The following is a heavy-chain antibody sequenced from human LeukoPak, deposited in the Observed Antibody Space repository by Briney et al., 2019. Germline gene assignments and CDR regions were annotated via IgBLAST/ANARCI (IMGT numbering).Heavy chain of an antibody. J-gene: IGHJ4*02. CDR1: GFTFSSYA. D-gene: IGHD1-14*01. CDR3: ARDEGITKPFVD. CDR2: ISYDGSNK. V-gene: IGHV3-30*04. Sequence: GGSLRLSCAASGFTFSSYAMHWVRQAPGKGPEWVAVISYDGSNKYYADSVKGRFTISRDNSKNTLYLQMNSLRAEDTAVYYCARDEGITKPFVDWGQGTLVTVSS.